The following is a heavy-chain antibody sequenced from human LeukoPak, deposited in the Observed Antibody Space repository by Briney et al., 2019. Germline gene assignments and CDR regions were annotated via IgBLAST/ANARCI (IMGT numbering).Heavy chain of an antibody. CDR3: ARSVVVPAATYMDV. D-gene: IGHD2-2*01. Sequence: PSETLSPTCTVSGGSISSYYWSWIRQPPGKGLEWIGYIYYSGSTNYNPSLKSRVTISVDTSKNQFSLKLSSVTAADTAVYYCARSVVVPAATYMDVWGKGTTVTVSS. CDR2: IYYSGST. CDR1: GGSISSYY. V-gene: IGHV4-59*01. J-gene: IGHJ6*03.